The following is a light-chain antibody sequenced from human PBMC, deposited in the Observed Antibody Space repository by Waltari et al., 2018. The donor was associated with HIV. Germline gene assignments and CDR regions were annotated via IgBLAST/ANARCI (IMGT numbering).Light chain of an antibody. V-gene: IGKV3-20*01. CDR1: LSVRSNY. CDR3: QQYTNSAFT. CDR2: GAS. Sequence: DIVLTQSPGTLSLSPGQRATLSCRASLSVRSNYLAWYQQKPGQAPRLLIYGASTRATGIPDRFIGSGSVTDFTLTISRLEPEDFAVYYCQQYTNSAFTFGPGTKVDIK. J-gene: IGKJ3*01.